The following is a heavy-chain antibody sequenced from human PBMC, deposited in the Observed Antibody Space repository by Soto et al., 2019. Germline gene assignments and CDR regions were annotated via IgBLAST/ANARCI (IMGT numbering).Heavy chain of an antibody. J-gene: IGHJ4*02. CDR3: ARGNVVAIDY. CDR2: IYHSGST. CDR1: GGSISSGGYS. D-gene: IGHD2-21*01. Sequence: QQQQQESGSGLVKPSQTLSLTCAVSGGSISSGGYSWSWIRQPPGKGLEWIGYIYHSGSTYYNPSLKSRVTISVDRSKNQFSLKLSSVTAADTAVYYCARGNVVAIDYWGQGTLVSVSS. V-gene: IGHV4-30-2*01.